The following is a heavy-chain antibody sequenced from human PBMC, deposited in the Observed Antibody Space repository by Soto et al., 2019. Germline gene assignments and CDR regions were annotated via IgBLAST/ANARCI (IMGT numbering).Heavy chain of an antibody. CDR1: GFTFSSYA. CDR3: ARDLQNYYYGMDV. V-gene: IGHV3-30-3*01. CDR2: ISYDGSNK. Sequence: GGSLRLSCAASGFTFSSYAMHWVRQAPGKGLEWVAVISYDGSNKYYADSVKGRFTISRDNSKYTLYLQMNSLRAEDTAVYYCARDLQNYYYGMDVWGQGTTVTVSS. J-gene: IGHJ6*02.